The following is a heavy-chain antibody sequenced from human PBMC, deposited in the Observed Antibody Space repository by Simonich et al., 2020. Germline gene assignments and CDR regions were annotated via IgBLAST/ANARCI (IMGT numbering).Heavy chain of an antibody. Sequence: EVQLVKSGAEVKKPGESLKISCKGSGYSFTSYWIGWVRQMPGKGLEWIGKLYPDVSDTRYSTSYQGQVTISADKSISTAYLQWSSLKASDTAMYYCARQLNDFDIWGQGTMVTVSS. V-gene: IGHV5-51*01. J-gene: IGHJ3*02. CDR3: ARQLNDFDI. CDR1: GYSFTSYW. CDR2: LYPDVSDT. D-gene: IGHD1-1*01.